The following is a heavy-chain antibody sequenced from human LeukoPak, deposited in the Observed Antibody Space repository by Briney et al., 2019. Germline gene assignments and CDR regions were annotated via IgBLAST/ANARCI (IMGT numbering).Heavy chain of an antibody. CDR3: ARDYSIPIWFDP. CDR2: INPNSGGT. V-gene: IGHV1-2*02. CDR1: GYTFTGYY. D-gene: IGHD4-11*01. Sequence: ASVKVSCTASGYTFTGYYMHWMRQAPGQGLEWMGWINPNSGGTNYAQKFQGQVTIPRATSISTAYMELRRLRSYNTAVYYCARDYSIPIWFDPRGEGTLVTVSS. J-gene: IGHJ5*02.